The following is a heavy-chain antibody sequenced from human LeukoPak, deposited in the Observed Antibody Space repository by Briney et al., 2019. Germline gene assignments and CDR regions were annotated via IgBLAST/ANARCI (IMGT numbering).Heavy chain of an antibody. D-gene: IGHD2-8*01. CDR1: GYTFTSYG. V-gene: IGHV1-69*05. J-gene: IGHJ3*02. CDR2: IIPIFGTA. CDR3: ARDREWPEDAFDI. Sequence: ASVKVSCKASGYTFTSYGISWVRQAPGQGLEWMGRIIPIFGTANYAQKFQGRVTITTDESTSTAYMELSSLRSEDTAVYYCARDREWPEDAFDIWGQGTMVTVSS.